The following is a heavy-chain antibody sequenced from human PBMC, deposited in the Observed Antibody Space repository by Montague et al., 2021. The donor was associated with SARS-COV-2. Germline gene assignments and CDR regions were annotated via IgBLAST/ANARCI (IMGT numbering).Heavy chain of an antibody. CDR1: GYSFSSYW. Sequence: QSGAEVKKPGESLKISCKGSGYSFSSYWIGWVRQMPGKGLEWMGIIYPGDSDTRYSPSFQGQVTISADTSTTTAYLHWSTLKASDTAIYYCTRQASGYGVDXWGQGTQVTVSS. J-gene: IGHJ4*02. CDR2: IYPGDSDT. V-gene: IGHV5-51*01. D-gene: IGHD5-12*01. CDR3: TRQASGYGVDX.